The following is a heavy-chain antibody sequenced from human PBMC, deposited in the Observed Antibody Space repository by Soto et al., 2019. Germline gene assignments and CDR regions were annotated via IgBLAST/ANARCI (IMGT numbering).Heavy chain of an antibody. D-gene: IGHD2-2*01. V-gene: IGHV4-30-2*01. CDR2: IYHSGTS. CDR1: GDSISSGWFS. Sequence: SETLSRTGAVSGDSISSGWFSWSWIRQPPGKGLEWIGYIYHSGTSFYNPSLKSRVTISVDGSKNQFSLKVKSVTAADTAVYYCARGRLVPAVNFDYWGLGTLVTVSS. CDR3: ARGRLVPAVNFDY. J-gene: IGHJ4*02.